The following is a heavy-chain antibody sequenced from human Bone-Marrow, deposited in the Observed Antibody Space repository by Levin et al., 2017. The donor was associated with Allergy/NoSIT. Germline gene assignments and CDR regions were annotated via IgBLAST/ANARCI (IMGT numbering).Heavy chain of an antibody. Sequence: GGSLRLSCAASGFTFSNFNIYWVRQAPDKGLECVAVISYDGNIEYCADSVKGRFTISRDNSRRTLYLQMNSLRAEDTAMYYCAREGRAFCSGGTCYDNAFDIWGQGTMVTVSS. J-gene: IGHJ3*02. D-gene: IGHD2-15*01. V-gene: IGHV3-30*04. CDR3: AREGRAFCSGGTCYDNAFDI. CDR1: GFTFSNFN. CDR2: ISYDGNIE.